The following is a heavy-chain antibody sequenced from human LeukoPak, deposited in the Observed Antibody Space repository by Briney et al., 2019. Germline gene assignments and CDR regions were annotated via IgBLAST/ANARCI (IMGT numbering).Heavy chain of an antibody. V-gene: IGHV1-69*13. CDR1: GGTFSSYA. D-gene: IGHD1-26*01. CDR2: IIPIFGTA. Sequence: SVKVSCKASGGTFSSYAISWVRQAPGQGLEWMGGIIPIFGTANYAQKFQGRVTITADESTSTAYMELSSLRSEDTAVYYCARVSPGIVGATWDYYYYYMDVWGKGTTVTVSS. CDR3: ARVSPGIVGATWDYYYYYMDV. J-gene: IGHJ6*03.